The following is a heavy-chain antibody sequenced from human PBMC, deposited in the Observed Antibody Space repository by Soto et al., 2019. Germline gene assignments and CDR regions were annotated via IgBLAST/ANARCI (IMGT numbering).Heavy chain of an antibody. CDR2: INPNSGGT. J-gene: IGHJ4*02. D-gene: IGHD6-13*01. CDR3: ASGASRWYPYFFDS. CDR1: GHTFSAYY. Sequence: ASVKVSCKPSGHTFSAYYIHWVRQAPGQGLEWMGWINPNSGGTNYAQKFQGRVTMTRDTSSRTVYMELSRLTSDDTAVYYCASGASRWYPYFFDSWAQGTLVTVSS. V-gene: IGHV1-2*02.